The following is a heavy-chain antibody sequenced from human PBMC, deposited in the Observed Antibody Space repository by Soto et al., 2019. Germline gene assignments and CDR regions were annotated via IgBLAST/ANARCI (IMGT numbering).Heavy chain of an antibody. V-gene: IGHV2-5*02. D-gene: IGHD6-25*01. J-gene: IGHJ5*02. CDR2: IYWDDDK. CDR1: GLSLSTSGEA. Sequence: QITLKESGPTLVKPTQTLTLTCSFSGLSLSTSGEAVGWIRQPPGKALEWLALIYWDDDKLFNPTLKTRLTSTKDTSNIQVVLTLTNMDPVDTAPYTCGLDVAASPAGWFDPWGEGLLVTVSS. CDR3: GLDVAASPAGWFDP.